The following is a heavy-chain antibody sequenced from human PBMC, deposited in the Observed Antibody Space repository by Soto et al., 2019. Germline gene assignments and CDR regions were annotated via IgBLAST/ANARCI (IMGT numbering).Heavy chain of an antibody. CDR1: GFTFSSYG. D-gene: IGHD5-18*01. CDR3: ARDPIGSYGSSNYYYYGMDV. V-gene: IGHV3-33*01. CDR2: IWYDGSNK. J-gene: IGHJ6*02. Sequence: QVQLVESGGGVVRPGRSLRLSCAASGFTFSSYGMHWVRQAPGKGLEWVAVIWYDGSNKYYADSVKGRFTISRDNSKNTLYLQMNSLRAEDTAVYYCARDPIGSYGSSNYYYYGMDVWGQGTTVTVSS.